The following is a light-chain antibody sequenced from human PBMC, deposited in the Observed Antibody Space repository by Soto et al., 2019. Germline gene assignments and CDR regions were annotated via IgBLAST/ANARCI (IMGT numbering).Light chain of an antibody. Sequence: EIVLTQSPGTLSLSPGERVTLSCRASQSVSSSYLAWYQQKPGQPPRLLIYAASSRATGIPDRFSGSGSGTDFTLTISRLEPEDFAVYYCQQYGGSFLTFGQGHDWRLN. J-gene: IGKJ5*01. CDR3: QQYGGSFLT. CDR1: QSVSSSY. V-gene: IGKV3-20*01. CDR2: AAS.